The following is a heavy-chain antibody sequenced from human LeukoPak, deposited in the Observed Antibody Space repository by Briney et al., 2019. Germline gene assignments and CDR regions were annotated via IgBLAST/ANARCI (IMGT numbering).Heavy chain of an antibody. CDR2: INPSGGST. J-gene: IGHJ4*02. CDR1: GYTFTSYY. V-gene: IGHV1-46*01. CDR3: ARGGSVYCSSTSCWASFDY. Sequence: GASVKVSCKAPGYTFTSYYMHWVRQAPGQGLEWMGIINPSGGSTSYAQKFQGRVTMTRDMSTSTVYMELSSLRSEDTAVYYCARGGSVYCSSTSCWASFDYWGQGTLVTVSS. D-gene: IGHD2-2*01.